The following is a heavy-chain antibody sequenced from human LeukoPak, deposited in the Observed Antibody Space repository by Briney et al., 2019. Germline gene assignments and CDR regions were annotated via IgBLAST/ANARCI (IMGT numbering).Heavy chain of an antibody. J-gene: IGHJ3*02. D-gene: IGHD2-8*01. CDR2: INYSGST. Sequence: SETLSLTCTVSGGSISSSSYYWSWIRQPPGKGLEWIGYINYSGSTNYNPSLKSRVTISVDTSKNQFSLRLISVTAADTAVYYCARDSGVKSGAFEIWGQGTKVTVSS. CDR1: GGSISSSSYY. CDR3: ARDSGVKSGAFEI. V-gene: IGHV4-61*01.